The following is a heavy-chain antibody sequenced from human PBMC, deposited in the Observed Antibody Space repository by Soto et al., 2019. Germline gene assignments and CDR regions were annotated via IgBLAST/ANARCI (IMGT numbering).Heavy chain of an antibody. D-gene: IGHD6-19*01. CDR1: GFTFSSYG. CDR2: ISYDGSNK. V-gene: IGHV3-30*18. Sequence: QVQLVESGGGVVQPGRSLRLSCAASGFTFSSYGMHWVRQAPGKGLEWVAVISYDGSNKYYADSVKGRFTISRDNSKNTLYLQMNSLRAEDTAEYYCAKDRKGYSSGWGVPCWFDPWGQGTPVTVSS. CDR3: AKDRKGYSSGWGVPCWFDP. J-gene: IGHJ5*02.